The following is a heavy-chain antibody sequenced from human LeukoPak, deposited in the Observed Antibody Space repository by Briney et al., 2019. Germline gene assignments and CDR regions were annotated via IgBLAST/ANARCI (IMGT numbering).Heavy chain of an antibody. CDR3: ARDLLGWELHYFDY. V-gene: IGHV3-30*02. J-gene: IGHJ4*02. D-gene: IGHD1-26*01. Sequence: GGSLRLSCGASGFTFRDYGMHWVRQAPGKGLEWVAFIRYDGSNKYYADSVKGRFTISRDNSKNTLYLQMNSLRAEDTAVYYCARDLLGWELHYFDYWGQGTLVTVSS. CDR1: GFTFRDYG. CDR2: IRYDGSNK.